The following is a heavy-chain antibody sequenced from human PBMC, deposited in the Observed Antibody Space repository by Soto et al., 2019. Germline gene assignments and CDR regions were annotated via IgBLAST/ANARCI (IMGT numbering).Heavy chain of an antibody. V-gene: IGHV5-51*01. D-gene: IGHD3-22*01. Sequence: GESLKISCKGSGYSFTSYWIGWVRQISGKGLEWMGIIYLGDSDTRYSPSFQGQVTISADKSITTVYLQWSSLKASDTAMYYCARLRDSSGYFSVYWGQGTLVTVSS. CDR1: GYSFTSYW. CDR2: IYLGDSDT. J-gene: IGHJ4*02. CDR3: ARLRDSSGYFSVY.